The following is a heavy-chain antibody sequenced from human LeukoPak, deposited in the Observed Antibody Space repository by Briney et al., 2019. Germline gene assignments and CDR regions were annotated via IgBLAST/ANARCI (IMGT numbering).Heavy chain of an antibody. CDR3: ASSRWYYYDSSGYSQTKNYYYYYMDV. V-gene: IGHV4-61*02. J-gene: IGHJ6*03. CDR1: GGSISSSSYY. D-gene: IGHD3-22*01. Sequence: PSETLSLTCTVSGGSISSSSYYWGWIRQPAGKGLEWIGRIYTSGSTNYNPSLKSRVTISVDTSKNQFSLKLSSVTAADTAVYYCASSRWYYYDSSGYSQTKNYYYYYMDVWGKGTTVTISS. CDR2: IYTSGST.